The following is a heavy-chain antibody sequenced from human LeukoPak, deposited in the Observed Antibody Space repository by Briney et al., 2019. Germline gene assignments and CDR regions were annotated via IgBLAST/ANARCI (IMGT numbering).Heavy chain of an antibody. CDR2: IYWDDDK. Sequence: SGPTLLKPTPTLTLTFTFSGFSLSTSGVGVGWIRQPPGKALEWLSLIYWDDDKRYSPSLKSRLTITKDTSKNQVVLTMTNMDPVDTATYYCAHRNLAAAGEGRYYYYYMDVWGKGTTVTVSS. D-gene: IGHD6-13*01. V-gene: IGHV2-5*02. J-gene: IGHJ6*03. CDR3: AHRNLAAAGEGRYYYYYMDV. CDR1: GFSLSTSGVG.